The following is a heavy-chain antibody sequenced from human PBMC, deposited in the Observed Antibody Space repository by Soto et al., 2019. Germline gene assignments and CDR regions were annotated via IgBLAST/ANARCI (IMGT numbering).Heavy chain of an antibody. Sequence: GGSLRLSCAASGFTFNSYSMNWVRQAPGKGLEWVSYISDSGRSIYYADSVSGRFTISRDNAKNPLYLQMNSLRDEDTAVYYCTRAFGSGWYRAPDYWGQGTLVTVSS. J-gene: IGHJ4*02. CDR3: TRAFGSGWYRAPDY. D-gene: IGHD6-19*01. V-gene: IGHV3-48*02. CDR1: GFTFNSYS. CDR2: ISDSGRSI.